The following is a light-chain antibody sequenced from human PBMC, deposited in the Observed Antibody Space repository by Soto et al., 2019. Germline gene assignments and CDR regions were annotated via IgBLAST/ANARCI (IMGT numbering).Light chain of an antibody. J-gene: IGLJ2*01. CDR2: NTN. Sequence: QTVVTQDPSFSVSPGGTVTLTCGLNSGSVSTDYYPSWYQQTPGQPPRTLIYNTNTRSSGVPDRFSGSILGNKAALTITGAQADDESDYYCVLYMGSSSVVFGGGTKLTVL. CDR3: VLYMGSSSVV. V-gene: IGLV8-61*01. CDR1: SGSVSTDYY.